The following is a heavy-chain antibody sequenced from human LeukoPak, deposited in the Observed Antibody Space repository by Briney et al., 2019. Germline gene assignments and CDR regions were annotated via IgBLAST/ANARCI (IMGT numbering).Heavy chain of an antibody. V-gene: IGHV3-48*03. J-gene: IGHJ3*02. CDR3: ARRAAAGHLDGFDI. CDR2: ISGSDNTR. D-gene: IGHD6-13*01. Sequence: GGSLRLSCAASGFTFSSYPMNWVRQAPGRGLEWVSYISGSDNTRSYADSVKGRFTISRDNAKSSLSLQMNSLRAEDTAVYYCARRAAAGHLDGFDIWGQGTLIPSL. CDR1: GFTFSSYP.